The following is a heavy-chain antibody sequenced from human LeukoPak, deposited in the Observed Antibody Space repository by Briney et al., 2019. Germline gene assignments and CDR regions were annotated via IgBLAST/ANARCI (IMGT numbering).Heavy chain of an antibody. CDR3: AKFEIGGMTLYEPFDY. V-gene: IGHV3-23*01. Sequence: GGSLRLSCAASGFTFSSYAMSWVRQAPGKGLEWVSAISGSGGSTYYADSVKGRFTISRDNSKNTLYLQMNSLRAEDTAVYYCAKFEIGGMTLYEPFDYGGQGTLVPVPS. J-gene: IGHJ4*02. D-gene: IGHD1-14*01. CDR2: ISGSGGST. CDR1: GFTFSSYA.